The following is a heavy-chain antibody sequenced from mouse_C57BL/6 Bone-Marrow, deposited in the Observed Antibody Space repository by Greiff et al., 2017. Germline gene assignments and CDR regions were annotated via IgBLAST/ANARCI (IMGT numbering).Heavy chain of an antibody. CDR2: IDPSDSYT. V-gene: IGHV1-50*01. J-gene: IGHJ3*01. D-gene: IGHD2-2*01. CDR1: GYTFTSYW. Sequence: QVQLQQPGAELVKPGASVKLSCKASGYTFTSYWMQWVKQRPGQGLEWIGEIDPSDSYTNYNQKFKGKATLTVDTSSSTAYMQLSSLTSEDSAVYYCARETTMVSAWFAYGGQGTLVTVSA. CDR3: ARETTMVSAWFAY.